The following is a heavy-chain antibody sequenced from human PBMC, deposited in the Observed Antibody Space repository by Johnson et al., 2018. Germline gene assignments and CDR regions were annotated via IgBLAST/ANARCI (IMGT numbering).Heavy chain of an antibody. CDR2: IIPIFGTA. D-gene: IGHD5-18*01. CDR3: ARGHPHSLYYYGMDV. J-gene: IGHJ6*02. Sequence: QVQLVESGAEVKKPGSSVKVSCKASGGTFSSYAISWVRQAPGQGLEWMGGIIPIFGTANYAQKFRGRVTISADESTSTAYMGLSSLGSEDTAVYYCARGHPHSLYYYGMDVWGQGTTVTVSS. CDR1: GGTFSSYA. V-gene: IGHV1-69*01.